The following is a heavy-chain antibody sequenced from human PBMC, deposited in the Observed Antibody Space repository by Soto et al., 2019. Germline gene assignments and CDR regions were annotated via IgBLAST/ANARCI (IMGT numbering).Heavy chain of an antibody. D-gene: IGHD1-26*01. J-gene: IGHJ4*02. V-gene: IGHV4-39*02. Sequence: QLKESGPGLVKPSETLSLTCNVSGVLVSSGDYFWGWIRQPPGKGLEWIGSAHSSGGTYYKPSLKSRLTISVDKSKNNFSLRLNSVTAADTGVYYCAKLKVGATRATDVDSWCQGKLVSV. CDR3: AKLKVGATRATDVDS. CDR2: AHSSGGT. CDR1: GVLVSSGDYF.